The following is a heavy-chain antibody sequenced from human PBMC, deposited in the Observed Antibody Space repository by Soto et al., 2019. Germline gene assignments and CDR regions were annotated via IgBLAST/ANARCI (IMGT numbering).Heavy chain of an antibody. V-gene: IGHV3-23*01. CDR3: AKATATGGGAFDI. J-gene: IGHJ3*02. D-gene: IGHD2-8*02. CDR2: ILVGGST. CDR1: GFTCSSYD. Sequence: RRLSCAASGFTCSSYDMSWVRQAPGKGLEWVSTILVGGSTHYPDSVKGRFTISRDNSKNTXXXXXXXXXXXXXXXYYCAKATATGGGAFDICGQGTMVTVSS.